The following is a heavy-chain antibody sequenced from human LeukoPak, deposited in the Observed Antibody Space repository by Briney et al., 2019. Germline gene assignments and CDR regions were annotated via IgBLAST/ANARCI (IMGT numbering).Heavy chain of an antibody. Sequence: SETLSLTCTVSGGSITGYYWTWIRQPAGKGLEGIGRIYSGGSTNYNPPLKRRVTMSVDTSKNQFSLKLSSVTAADTAVYYCATGRDADSARGYYDMDVGGQGTTVTVSS. D-gene: IGHD5-24*01. V-gene: IGHV4-4*07. CDR1: GGSITGYY. J-gene: IGHJ6*02. CDR3: ATGRDADSARGYYDMDV. CDR2: IYSGGST.